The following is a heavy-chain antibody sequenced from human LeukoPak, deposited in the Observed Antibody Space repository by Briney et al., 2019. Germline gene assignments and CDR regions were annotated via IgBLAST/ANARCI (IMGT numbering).Heavy chain of an antibody. CDR3: AREFPYCSSTSCYLMRYYYGMDV. V-gene: IGHV1-2*02. D-gene: IGHD2-2*01. J-gene: IGHJ6*02. Sequence: ASVKVSCKASGYTFTGYYMHWVRQAPGQGLEWMGWINPNSGGTNYAQKFQGRVTMTRDTSISTAYMELSRLRSDDTAVYYCAREFPYCSSTSCYLMRYYYGMDVWGQGTTVTVSS. CDR2: INPNSGGT. CDR1: GYTFTGYY.